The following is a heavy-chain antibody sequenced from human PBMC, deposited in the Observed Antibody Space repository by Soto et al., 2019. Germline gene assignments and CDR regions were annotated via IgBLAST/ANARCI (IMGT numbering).Heavy chain of an antibody. D-gene: IGHD3-10*01. CDR2: INPNSGGT. J-gene: IGHJ6*02. CDR3: ARDFGYYGSGSYYNRVGWYGMDV. V-gene: IGHV1-2*04. Sequence: ASVKVSCKASGYTFTGYYMHWVRQAPGQGLEWMGWINPNSGGTNYAQKFQGWVTMTRDTSISTAYMELSRLRSDDTAVYYCARDFGYYGSGSYYNRVGWYGMDVWGQGTTVTVS. CDR1: GYTFTGYY.